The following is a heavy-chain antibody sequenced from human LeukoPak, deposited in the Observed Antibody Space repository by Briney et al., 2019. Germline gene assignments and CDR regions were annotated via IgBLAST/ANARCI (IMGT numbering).Heavy chain of an antibody. D-gene: IGHD4-17*01. V-gene: IGHV1-24*01. CDR1: GYTFTSYY. CDR3: AAALGDYGDYGVLPGPNDY. CDR2: FDPEDGET. Sequence: ASVKVSCKASGYTFTSYYMHWVRQAPGKGLEWMGGFDPEDGETIYAQKFQGRVTMTEDTSTDTAYMELSSLRSEDTAVYYCAAALGDYGDYGVLPGPNDYWGQGTLVTVSS. J-gene: IGHJ4*02.